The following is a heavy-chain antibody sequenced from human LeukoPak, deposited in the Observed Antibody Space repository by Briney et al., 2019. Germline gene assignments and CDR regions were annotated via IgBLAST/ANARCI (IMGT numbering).Heavy chain of an antibody. Sequence: GGSLRLSCAASGFTFSSYWMIWVRQAPGKGLEWVANIKQDGSEKYYVDSVKGRFTISRDNSKNTLYLQMNSLRAEDTAVYYCAREPGSYGLDYWGQGTLVTVSS. CDR1: GFTFSSYW. V-gene: IGHV3-7*01. J-gene: IGHJ4*02. D-gene: IGHD1-26*01. CDR3: AREPGSYGLDY. CDR2: IKQDGSEK.